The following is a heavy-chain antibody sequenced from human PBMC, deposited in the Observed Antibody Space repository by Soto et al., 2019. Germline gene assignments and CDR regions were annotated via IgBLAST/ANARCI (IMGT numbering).Heavy chain of an antibody. CDR2: IYPGDSET. CDR1: GDSCTGYW. Sequence: GVLKRDSSKGAGDSCTGYWSGRVSQMPGKGLEWMGIIYPGDSETRYSPSFQGQVTISADKSISTAYLQWSSLKASDTAMYYCARRNYYYGMDVWGQGTTVTVSS. V-gene: IGHV5-51*01. J-gene: IGHJ6*02. CDR3: ARRNYYYGMDV.